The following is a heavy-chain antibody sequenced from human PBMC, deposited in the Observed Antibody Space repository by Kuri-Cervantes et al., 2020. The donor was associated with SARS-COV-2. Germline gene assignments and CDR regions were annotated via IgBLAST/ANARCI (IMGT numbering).Heavy chain of an antibody. D-gene: IGHD6-13*01. CDR1: GFTFSSYA. CDR2: ISYDGSNK. V-gene: IGHV3-30-3*01. CDR3: ARDLSWAAAGSLDY. Sequence: LSLTCAASGFTFSSYAMHWVRQAPGKGLEWVAVISYDGSNKYYADSVKGRFTISRDNSKNTLYLQTNSLRAEDTAVYYCARDLSWAAAGSLDYWGQGTLVTVSS. J-gene: IGHJ4*02.